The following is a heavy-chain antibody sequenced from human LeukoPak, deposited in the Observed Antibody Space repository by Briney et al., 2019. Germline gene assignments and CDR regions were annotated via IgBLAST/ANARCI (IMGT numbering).Heavy chain of an antibody. D-gene: IGHD6-13*01. J-gene: IGHJ4*02. CDR3: ARVEAYSSSWYLPN. CDR2: INWNGGST. CDR1: GFTFDDYG. V-gene: IGHV3-20*01. Sequence: GVLRLSCAASGFTFDDYGMSWVRQAPGKGLEWVSGINWNGGSTGHADSVKGRFTISRDNAKNSLYLQMNSLRAEDTALYHCARVEAYSSSWYLPNWGQGTLVTVSS.